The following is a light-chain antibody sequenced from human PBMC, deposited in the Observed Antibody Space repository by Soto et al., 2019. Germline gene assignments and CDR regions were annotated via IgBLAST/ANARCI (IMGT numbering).Light chain of an antibody. CDR2: AAT. CDR1: QGGRND. CDR3: LQHNSFPIT. Sequence: DIQMTQSPSSLSASVGDRVTITCRASQGGRNDVGWYQEKPGQAPKRLIYAATRWESGVPSRFSGSGSGTEFTLTISSLQPEDFAAYDCLQHNSFPITVGQGTRLEMK. J-gene: IGKJ5*01. V-gene: IGKV1-17*01.